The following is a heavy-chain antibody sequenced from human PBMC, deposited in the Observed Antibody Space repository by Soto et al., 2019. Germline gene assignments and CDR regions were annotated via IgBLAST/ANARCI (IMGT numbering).Heavy chain of an antibody. Sequence: SRTLTLIRTISAGRVSSNSTIWDWNRRSPSRGLEWLGRTYFRCKWFSDYAVSVKSRITINPDTSKNQFSLQLNSVTPEDTAVYYCGRESMAGWVDYWGHGALVTVS. J-gene: IGHJ4*01. D-gene: IGHD6-19*01. CDR3: GRESMAGWVDY. CDR1: AGRVSSNSTI. CDR2: TYFRCKWFS. V-gene: IGHV6-1*01.